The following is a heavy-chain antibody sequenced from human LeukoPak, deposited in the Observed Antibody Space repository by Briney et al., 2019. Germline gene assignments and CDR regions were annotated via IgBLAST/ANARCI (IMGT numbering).Heavy chain of an antibody. V-gene: IGHV3-30*02. CDR1: GFTFSTYG. CDR2: IGHDGTKI. Sequence: PGVSLRLSCAASGFTFSTYGMHWVRQAPGKGLEWVAFIGHDGTKIYYADSVQGRFTISRDNSKNTLYLEMNSLSGEDTALYYCAKDHVTWGNRYFDHWGQGTLGTVSS. D-gene: IGHD3-16*01. J-gene: IGHJ4*02. CDR3: AKDHVTWGNRYFDH.